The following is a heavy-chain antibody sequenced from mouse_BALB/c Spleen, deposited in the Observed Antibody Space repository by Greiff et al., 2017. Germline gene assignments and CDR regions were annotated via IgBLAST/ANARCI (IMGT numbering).Heavy chain of an antibody. CDR1: GFTFSSYT. CDR3: ARGGFITTVVGIDY. Sequence: EVQLVESGGGLVQPGGSLKLSCAASGFTFSSYTMSWVRQTPEKRLEWVAYISNGGGSTYYPDTVKGRFTISRDNAKNTLYLQMSSLKSEDTAMYYCARGGFITTVVGIDYWGQGTTLTVSS. D-gene: IGHD1-1*01. J-gene: IGHJ2*01. V-gene: IGHV5-12-2*01. CDR2: ISNGGGST.